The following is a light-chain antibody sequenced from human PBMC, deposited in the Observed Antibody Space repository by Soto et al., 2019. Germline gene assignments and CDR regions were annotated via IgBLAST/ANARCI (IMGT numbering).Light chain of an antibody. V-gene: IGLV1-44*01. CDR2: KDY. CDR1: SSNIGSNT. Sequence: QSVLTQPPSASGTPGQRVTISCSGSSSNIGSNTITWYQQLPGTAPKLLIYKDYRRPSGVPDRISGSKSGTSASLAISGLQSEDEADYYCTAWDDSLHGPVFGGGTKVTVL. J-gene: IGLJ2*01. CDR3: TAWDDSLHGPV.